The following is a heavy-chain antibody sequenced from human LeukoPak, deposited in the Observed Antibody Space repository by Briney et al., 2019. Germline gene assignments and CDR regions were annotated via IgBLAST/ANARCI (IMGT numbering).Heavy chain of an antibody. CDR2: IRSKANSYAK. V-gene: IGHV3-73*01. Sequence: GGSLRLSCAASGFTFSDSAMHWVRQASGKGLEWVGRIRSKANSYAKAYAASVKGRFIISRDDSKITAYLQMNSLKTEDTAVYHCTRHDDRHSGSDVWGKGTTVTVSS. CDR3: TRHDDRHSGSDV. J-gene: IGHJ6*04. D-gene: IGHD3-10*01. CDR1: GFTFSDSA.